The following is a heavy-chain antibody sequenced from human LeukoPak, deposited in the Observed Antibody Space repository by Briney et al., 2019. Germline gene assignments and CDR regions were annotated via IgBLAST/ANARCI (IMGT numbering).Heavy chain of an antibody. D-gene: IGHD3-9*01. Sequence: HPGGSLGLSCAASGFTFSTYGMSWVRQAPGKGLEWVSGISGSGGNTYYADSVKGRFTISRDNSKNTLYLQMNSLRAEDTALYYCAKEERYFDWLLGELSFWGQGTLVTVSS. CDR1: GFTFSTYG. V-gene: IGHV3-23*01. CDR3: AKEERYFDWLLGELSF. CDR2: ISGSGGNT. J-gene: IGHJ4*02.